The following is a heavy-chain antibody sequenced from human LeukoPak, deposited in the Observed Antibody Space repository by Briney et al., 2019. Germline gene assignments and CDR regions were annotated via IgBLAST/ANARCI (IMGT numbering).Heavy chain of an antibody. Sequence: VGSLRLSCAASGLSFKNYWMGWVRQAPGKGLEWVANIKHDGSEIYYVDSVEGRFTISRDTAKDSLYSQMNSLRVEDTAIYYCARDRGHSCYDLYDYWGQGTLVTVSS. D-gene: IGHD5-12*01. V-gene: IGHV3-7*01. CDR3: ARDRGHSCYDLYDY. CDR2: IKHDGSEI. CDR1: GLSFKNYW. J-gene: IGHJ4*02.